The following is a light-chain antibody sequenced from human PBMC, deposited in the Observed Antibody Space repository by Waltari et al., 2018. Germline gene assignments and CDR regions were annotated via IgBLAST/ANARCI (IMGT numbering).Light chain of an antibody. CDR2: EDI. Sequence: QSALTQPASVSGSPGQSITTPCTGTSSDVGNYNYFSWYQHHPGKAPKLMIYEDINRPSGVSNRFSGSKSGNTASLTISGLQTEDEADYYCSSYATSSPYVFGTGTQVTVL. J-gene: IGLJ1*01. CDR1: SSDVGNYNY. V-gene: IGLV2-14*01. CDR3: SSYATSSPYV.